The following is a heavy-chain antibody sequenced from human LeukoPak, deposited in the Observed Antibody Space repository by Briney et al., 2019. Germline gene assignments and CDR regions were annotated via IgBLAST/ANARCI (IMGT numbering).Heavy chain of an antibody. CDR3: ARDLWGAGDC. CDR1: GFTFSSSW. Sequence: PGGSLRLSCAASGFTFSSSWMHWVRQAPGKGLVWVSRINRDGSSTIYADSVKGRFTISRDNAKNTLYLQMNSLTAEDTAVYYCARDLWGAGDCWGQGTLVTVSS. D-gene: IGHD1-26*01. J-gene: IGHJ4*02. CDR2: INRDGSST. V-gene: IGHV3-74*01.